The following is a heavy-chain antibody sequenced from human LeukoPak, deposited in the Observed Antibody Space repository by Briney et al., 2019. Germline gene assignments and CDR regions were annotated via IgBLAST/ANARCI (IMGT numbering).Heavy chain of an antibody. D-gene: IGHD2-15*01. CDR3: ARAGEGYGYNWFDP. CDR2: IYYTGST. Sequence: SETLSLTCTVSGGSISNYYWTWIRQPPGKGLEWIGYIYYTGSTNYNPSLKSRVTISLDTSKNQFSLKLSSVTAADTAVYYCARAGEGYGYNWFDPWGQGTLVTVSS. J-gene: IGHJ5*02. V-gene: IGHV4-59*12. CDR1: GGSISNYY.